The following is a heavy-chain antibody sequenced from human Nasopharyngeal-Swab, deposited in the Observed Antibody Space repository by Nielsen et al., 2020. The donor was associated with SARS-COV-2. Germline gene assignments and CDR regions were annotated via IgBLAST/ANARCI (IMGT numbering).Heavy chain of an antibody. CDR1: GFTFSSYW. V-gene: IGHV3-7*01. Sequence: GESLKISCAASGFTFSSYWMSWVRRAPGKGLEWVANIKQDGSEKYYVDSVKGRFTISRDDAKNSLYLQMNSLRAEDTAVYYCARDCYGFSTNCNLLDYWGQGTLVTVSS. CDR2: IKQDGSEK. J-gene: IGHJ4*02. D-gene: IGHD2-2*01. CDR3: ARDCYGFSTNCNLLDY.